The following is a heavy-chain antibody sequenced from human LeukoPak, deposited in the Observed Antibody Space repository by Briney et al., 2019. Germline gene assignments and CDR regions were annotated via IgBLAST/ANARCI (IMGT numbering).Heavy chain of an antibody. Sequence: PGGSLRLSCAASGFTVSSNYMSWVRQAPGKGLEWIGSIYHSGSPYYNSSLKSRVTISVDTSKNQFSLKLSSVTAADTAVYYCAREGRYCGGGRCSYMDVWGKGTTVTVSS. CDR1: GFTVSSNY. CDR3: AREGRYCGGGRCSYMDV. CDR2: IYHSGSP. V-gene: IGHV4-38-2*02. D-gene: IGHD2-15*01. J-gene: IGHJ6*03.